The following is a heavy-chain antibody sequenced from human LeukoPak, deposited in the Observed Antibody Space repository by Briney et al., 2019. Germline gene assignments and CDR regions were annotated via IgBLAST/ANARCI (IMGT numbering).Heavy chain of an antibody. D-gene: IGHD2/OR15-2a*01. J-gene: IGHJ4*02. V-gene: IGHV4-39*01. CDR2: IYSSGNT. CDR1: GASLSSKTDY. CDR3: ARHVSSVGIAVVITMIDS. Sequence: SETLSLTCTVSGASLSSKTDYWGWIRHPPGKGLELIGAIYSSGNTYYNPSLKSRVTISGDTSKTQLSLKVNSVTAADTALYYCARHVSSVGIAVVITMIDSWGQGILVTVSS.